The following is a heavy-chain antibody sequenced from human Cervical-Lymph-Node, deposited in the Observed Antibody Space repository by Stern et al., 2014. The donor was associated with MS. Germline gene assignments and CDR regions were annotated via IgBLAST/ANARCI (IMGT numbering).Heavy chain of an antibody. J-gene: IGHJ4*02. CDR1: GGSIRSYY. CDR3: ARGAETATPWDF. V-gene: IGHV4-59*01. D-gene: IGHD5-24*01. CDR2: IHSSGGP. Sequence: VKLEESGPRLVKPSETLSLTCTVSGGSIRSYYWSWIRQPPGKGLEWIGFIHSSGGPNYQSSLKSRVTISVDTSKNQFSLKLNSVTAADTAVYYCARGAETATPWDFWGQGTLVTVSS.